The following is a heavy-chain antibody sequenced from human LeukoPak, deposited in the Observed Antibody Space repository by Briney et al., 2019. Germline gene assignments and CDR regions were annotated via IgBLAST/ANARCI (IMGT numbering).Heavy chain of an antibody. V-gene: IGHV3-7*01. J-gene: IGHJ4*02. CDR3: ARDSARSDY. CDR1: GFIFRRYW. D-gene: IGHD6-6*01. CDR2: IKEDGSEK. Sequence: PGGSLRLSCAASGFIFRRYWMSWVRRAPGKGLEWVANIKEDGSEKYYVDFAKGRFTISRDNAENSVYLQMNSLRAEDTAVYYCARDSARSDYWGQGTLVTVSS.